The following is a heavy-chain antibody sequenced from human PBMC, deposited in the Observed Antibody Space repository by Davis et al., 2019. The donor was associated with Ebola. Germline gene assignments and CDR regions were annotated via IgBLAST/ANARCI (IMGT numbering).Heavy chain of an antibody. V-gene: IGHV1-18*01. Sequence: ASVKVSCKASGYTFKNCGITWVRQAPGQGLEWMGWITASNGNTHYAQKLQDRITMTIDTSTSTAYMELRSLRYDDTAVYYCARDPWGSEKDYWGQGTLITVSS. CDR2: ITASNGNT. D-gene: IGHD7-27*01. J-gene: IGHJ4*02. CDR3: ARDPWGSEKDY. CDR1: GYTFKNCG.